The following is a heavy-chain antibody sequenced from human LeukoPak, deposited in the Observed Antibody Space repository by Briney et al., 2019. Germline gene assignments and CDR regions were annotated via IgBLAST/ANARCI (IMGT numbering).Heavy chain of an antibody. CDR3: ARVLRDGYNFGPSDY. D-gene: IGHD5-24*01. CDR2: IYHSGST. Sequence: SWVRQAPGKGLEWIGYIYHSGSTYYNPSLKSRVTISVDRSKNQFSLKLSSVTAADTAVYYCARVLRDGYNFGPSDYWGQGTLVTVSS. V-gene: IGHV4-30-2*01. J-gene: IGHJ4*02.